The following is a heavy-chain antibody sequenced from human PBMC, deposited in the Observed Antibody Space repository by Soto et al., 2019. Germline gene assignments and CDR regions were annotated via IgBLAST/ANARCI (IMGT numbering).Heavy chain of an antibody. V-gene: IGHV4-34*02. J-gene: IGHJ4*02. Sequence: QVQLQQWGAGQLKPSETLSLTCAVHGESFSGYGGPFSGYYWSGIRQTPGKGLEWIGEINHRGGGNYKPSLTSRVTISVVPSKKQFSLNLNSVTAADTAVYYCARGQRRGGSSGWSLWGQGTLVAVSS. CDR2: INHRGGG. CDR1: GGPFSGYY. D-gene: IGHD6-19*01. CDR3: ARGQRRGGSSGWSL.